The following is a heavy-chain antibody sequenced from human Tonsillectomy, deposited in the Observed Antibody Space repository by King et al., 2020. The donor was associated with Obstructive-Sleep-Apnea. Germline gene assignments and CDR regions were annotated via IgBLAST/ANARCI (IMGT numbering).Heavy chain of an antibody. V-gene: IGHV3-21*01. J-gene: IGHJ4*02. D-gene: IGHD3-16*01. CDR1: GFTFSSYS. CDR3: ARDNAQGFSYDYGRGFDY. Sequence: VQLVESGGGLVKPGGSLRLSCAASGFTFSSYSMNWVRQAPGKGLEWVSSIISISSYMYYADSMKGRFTISRDNAKNSLYLQMNSLRAEDTAVYYCARDNAQGFSYDYGRGFDYWGQGTLVTVSS. CDR2: IISISSYM.